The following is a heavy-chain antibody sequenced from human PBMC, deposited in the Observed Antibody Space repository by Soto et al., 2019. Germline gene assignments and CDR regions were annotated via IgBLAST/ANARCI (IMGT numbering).Heavy chain of an antibody. CDR2: IWYDGSNK. Sequence: QVQLVESGGGVVQPGRSLRLSCAASGFTFSSYGMHWVRQAPGKGLEWVAVIWYDGSNKYYADSVKGRFTISRDNSKNTLYLQMNSLRAEDTAVYYCARDFLCSGGSCGPDYWGQGTLVTVSS. CDR1: GFTFSSYG. CDR3: ARDFLCSGGSCGPDY. D-gene: IGHD2-15*01. J-gene: IGHJ4*02. V-gene: IGHV3-33*01.